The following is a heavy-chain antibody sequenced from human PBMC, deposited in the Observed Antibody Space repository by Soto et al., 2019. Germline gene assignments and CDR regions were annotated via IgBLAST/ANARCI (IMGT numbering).Heavy chain of an antibody. Sequence: KTSETLSLTCDVSGVSISSGNWWSWVREPPGKGLELIAEVYNDGSANYHPSLESRATISVDRSKNQFSLRLSSVTAADTGKYYCARLVYDSRLNYLYFDHWGQGTLVTVSS. D-gene: IGHD3-22*01. J-gene: IGHJ4*02. CDR3: ARLVYDSRLNYLYFDH. CDR1: GVSISSGNW. CDR2: VYNDGSA. V-gene: IGHV4-4*02.